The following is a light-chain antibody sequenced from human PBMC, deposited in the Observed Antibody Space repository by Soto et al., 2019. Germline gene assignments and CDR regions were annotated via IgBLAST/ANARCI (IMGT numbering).Light chain of an antibody. V-gene: IGKV3-20*01. CDR2: GAY. Sequence: EIVLTQSPGTLSLSPGERATLSCRASQSITNNYLAWYQQKPGRAHRLLIYGAYSRATGIPDRFSGSGSGTDFTLTSSRLEPEDFAMYYCQQYGYLVTFGGGTKVEIK. CDR3: QQYGYLVT. CDR1: QSITNNY. J-gene: IGKJ4*01.